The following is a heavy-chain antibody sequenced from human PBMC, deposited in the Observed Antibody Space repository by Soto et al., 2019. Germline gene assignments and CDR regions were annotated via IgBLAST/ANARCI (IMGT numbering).Heavy chain of an antibody. Sequence: ASVKVSCMGFGYSSMKYGINWVRQAPGQGLEWMGWINPNSGGTNYAQKFQGRVTMTRDTSISTAYMELSRLRSDDTAVYYCARYGQLLPFDYWG. CDR3: ARYGQLLPFDY. J-gene: IGHJ4*01. D-gene: IGHD2-2*01. CDR1: GYSSMKYG. V-gene: IGHV1-2*02. CDR2: INPNSGGT.